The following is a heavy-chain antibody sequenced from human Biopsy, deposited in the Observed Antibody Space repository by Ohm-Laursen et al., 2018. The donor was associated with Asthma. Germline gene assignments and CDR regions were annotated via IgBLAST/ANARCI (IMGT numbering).Heavy chain of an antibody. Sequence: MECVGQGPGKGLEWVAVISYDGSSIYYADSAKGRFTISRDNSKNTLSLQMNSLTAEDTAVYYCAREGVAGTHIEDWGQGTLVAASS. J-gene: IGHJ4*02. D-gene: IGHD6-19*01. CDR2: ISYDGSSI. V-gene: IGHV3-30-3*01. CDR3: AREGVAGTHIED.